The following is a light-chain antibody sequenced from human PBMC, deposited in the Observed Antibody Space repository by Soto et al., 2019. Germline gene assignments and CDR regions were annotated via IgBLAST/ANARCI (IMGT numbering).Light chain of an antibody. J-gene: IGLJ1*01. Sequence: QSARSQPASVSGSPGQSITISCTGTSSDNGGYNYVSWYQQLPGKVPKLIIYDVSNRPSGVSDRFSGSKSGNAASLTISGLQAEDEADYYCSSYTSTSTLYVFGTGTKLTVL. CDR3: SSYTSTSTLYV. CDR1: SSDNGGYNY. V-gene: IGLV2-14*03. CDR2: DVS.